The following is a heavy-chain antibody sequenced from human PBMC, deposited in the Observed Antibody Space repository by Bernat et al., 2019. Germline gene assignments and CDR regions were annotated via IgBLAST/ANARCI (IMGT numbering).Heavy chain of an antibody. CDR2: ISGSSSYI. D-gene: IGHD3-10*01. Sequence: QVQLVESGGGLVRPGGSLRLSCAASGFTFSDYYMSWIRQAPGKGLEWVSYISGSSSYINYADSVKGRFTISRDNAKNSLYLQMNSLRAEDTAVYYCARLHYGSGSYFFDYWGQGTLVTVSS. V-gene: IGHV3-11*05. J-gene: IGHJ4*02. CDR3: ARLHYGSGSYFFDY. CDR1: GFTFSDYY.